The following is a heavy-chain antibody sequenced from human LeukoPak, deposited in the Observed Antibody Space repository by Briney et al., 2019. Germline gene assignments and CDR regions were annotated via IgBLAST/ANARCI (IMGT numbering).Heavy chain of an antibody. Sequence: GGSLRLSRAASGFTFSSYWMGWVRQAPGKGLEWLANINQDGSEKFYVDSVKGRFTISRDNAENSLYLQMNSLRAEDTAVYYCAGYCGGDCYGMDVWGQGTTVTASS. CDR3: AGYCGGDCYGMDV. CDR1: GFTFSSYW. D-gene: IGHD2-21*01. CDR2: INQDGSEK. V-gene: IGHV3-7*01. J-gene: IGHJ6*02.